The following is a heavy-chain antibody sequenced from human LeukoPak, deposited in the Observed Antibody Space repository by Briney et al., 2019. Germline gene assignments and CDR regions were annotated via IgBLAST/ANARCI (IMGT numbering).Heavy chain of an antibody. D-gene: IGHD2-2*01. CDR1: GFTFSSYA. J-gene: IGHJ4*02. Sequence: GESLRLSCAASGFTFSSYAMHWVRQAPGKGLEWVAVISFDGSNKYYADSVKGRFTISRDNSKNTLFLQMNSLRAEDTAVYYCAKTEGGYCSSTSCYGYFDYWGQGTLVTVSS. CDR3: AKTEGGYCSSTSCYGYFDY. V-gene: IGHV3-30-3*02. CDR2: ISFDGSNK.